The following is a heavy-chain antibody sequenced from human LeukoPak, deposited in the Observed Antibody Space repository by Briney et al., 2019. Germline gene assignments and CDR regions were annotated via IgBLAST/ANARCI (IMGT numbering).Heavy chain of an antibody. V-gene: IGHV3-23*01. D-gene: IGHD2-2*01. CDR2: IVGSGGST. J-gene: IGHJ6*02. CDR1: GFTFSNYA. Sequence: QPGASLRLSCAASGFTFSNYAMSWVRQAPGKGLEWVSAIVGSGGSTYYADSVKGRFTISRDNSKNTLYLQMNSLRAEDTAVYYCAKPGGYCSSTSCFYGMDVWGQGTTVTVSS. CDR3: AKPGGYCSSTSCFYGMDV.